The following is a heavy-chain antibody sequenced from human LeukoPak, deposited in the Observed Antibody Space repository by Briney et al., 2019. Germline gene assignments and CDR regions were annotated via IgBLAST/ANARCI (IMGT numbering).Heavy chain of an antibody. CDR3: ARGPDVDGYIHAPFDY. D-gene: IGHD5-24*01. CDR1: GFTISMHY. CDR2: TYSGGST. V-gene: IGHV3-53*01. J-gene: IGHJ4*02. Sequence: GGSLRLSCAASGFTISMHYMSWVRQAPGKGLEWVALTYSGGSTYYADSVEGRFTISRDNYKSMLFLQMNSLRADDTAVYYCARGPDVDGYIHAPFDYWGQGALVTVSS.